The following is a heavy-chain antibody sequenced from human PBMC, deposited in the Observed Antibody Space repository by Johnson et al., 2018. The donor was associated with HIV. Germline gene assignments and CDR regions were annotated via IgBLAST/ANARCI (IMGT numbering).Heavy chain of an antibody. CDR1: GFTFSSYA. D-gene: IGHD3-22*01. Sequence: VLLVESGGGVVQPGRSLRLSCAASGFTFSSYAMHWVRQAPGKGLEWVAGIHWNGAPPGSADSVKGRFTISRDNAKNILYLQMNSLRVEDTALYLCARDTYYNDNSGYPIRPRAFDVWGKGTMVTVSS. V-gene: IGHV3-20*04. CDR3: ARDTYYNDNSGYPIRPRAFDV. CDR2: IHWNGAPP. J-gene: IGHJ3*01.